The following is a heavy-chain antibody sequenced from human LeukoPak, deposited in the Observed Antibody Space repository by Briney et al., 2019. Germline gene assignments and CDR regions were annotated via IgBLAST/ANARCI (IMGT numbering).Heavy chain of an antibody. D-gene: IGHD5-24*01. CDR3: ARGGDGYNWVGDY. CDR2: ISSSSSYI. CDR1: GFTFSHYN. J-gene: IGHJ4*02. V-gene: IGHV3-21*01. Sequence: GGSLRLSCAASGFTFSHYNINWVRQAPGKGLEWVSSISSSSSYIYYADSVKGRFTISRDNAKNSLYLQMNSQRAEDTAVYYFARGGDGYNWVGDYWGQGTLVTVSS.